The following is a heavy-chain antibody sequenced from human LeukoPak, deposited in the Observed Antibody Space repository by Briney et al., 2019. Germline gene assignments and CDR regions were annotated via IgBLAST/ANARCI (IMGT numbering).Heavy chain of an antibody. CDR2: IYYSGST. V-gene: IGHV4-59*01. Sequence: PSETLSHTCTVSGASISSYYWSWIRQPPGKGLEWIGYIYYSGSTNYNPSLKSRVTISVDTSKNQFSLKLSSVNAADTAVYYCARDRPGGSSLDYWGQGILVTVSS. D-gene: IGHD6-13*01. CDR3: ARDRPGGSSLDY. CDR1: GASISSYY. J-gene: IGHJ4*02.